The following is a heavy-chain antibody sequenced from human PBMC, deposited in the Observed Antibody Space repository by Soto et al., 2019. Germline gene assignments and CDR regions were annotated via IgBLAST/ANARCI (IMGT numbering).Heavy chain of an antibody. CDR1: GFTFDDYA. Sequence: EVQLVDSGGGLVQPGRSLRLSCAASGFTFDDYAMHWVRRAPGKGLEWVSGCSWNGGSIGYADSVRGRFTISRDNAKNSLYLQMNSLRAEDTAIYYCAKDIQHFDYYMDVWGKGTTVTVS. D-gene: IGHD1-1*01. J-gene: IGHJ6*03. CDR2: CSWNGGSI. V-gene: IGHV3-9*01. CDR3: AKDIQHFDYYMDV.